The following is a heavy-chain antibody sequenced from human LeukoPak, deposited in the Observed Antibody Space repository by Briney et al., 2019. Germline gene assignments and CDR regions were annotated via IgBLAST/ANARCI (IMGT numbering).Heavy chain of an antibody. D-gene: IGHD2-2*01. CDR3: ARGRDQNDY. CDR1: GGSFSGYY. V-gene: IGHV4-34*01. J-gene: IGHJ4*02. Sequence: PSETLSLTCAVYGGSFSGYYWSWIRQPPGKGLEWIGEINHSGSTNYNPSLKSRVTISVDTSKNQFSLKLSSVTAADTAVYYCARGRDQNDYWGQGTLVAVSS. CDR2: INHSGST.